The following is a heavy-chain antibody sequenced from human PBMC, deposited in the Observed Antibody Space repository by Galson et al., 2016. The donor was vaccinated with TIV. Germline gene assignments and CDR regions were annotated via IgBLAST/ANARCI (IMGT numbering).Heavy chain of an antibody. V-gene: IGHV1-69*01. CDR2: IIPLFRTT. J-gene: IGHJ6*02. D-gene: IGHD3-16*01. CDR1: GGTFSSYV. Sequence: SCKASGGTFSSYVFNWVRLAPGQGLEWMGGIIPLFRTTNYAQKFQGRVTITADESTNTVYMELNSLRSGDTAVYYCASDRNTAFDAYHYYYGMDVWGQGTTVTVSS. CDR3: ASDRNTAFDAYHYYYGMDV.